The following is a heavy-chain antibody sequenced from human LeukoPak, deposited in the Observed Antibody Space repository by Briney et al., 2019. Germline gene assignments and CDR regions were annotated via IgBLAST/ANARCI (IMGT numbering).Heavy chain of an antibody. Sequence: GSLNIYCRCSGYSFTTYWIGWVRQMPGKGLEWMGIIYPGDSDTRYSPSFQGQVTMSADKSINTAYLQWSSLKASDTAIYYCARRQGCSSTSCPPDYWGQGTLVTVSS. CDR1: GYSFTTYW. CDR2: IYPGDSDT. D-gene: IGHD2-2*01. CDR3: ARRQGCSSTSCPPDY. J-gene: IGHJ4*02. V-gene: IGHV5-51*01.